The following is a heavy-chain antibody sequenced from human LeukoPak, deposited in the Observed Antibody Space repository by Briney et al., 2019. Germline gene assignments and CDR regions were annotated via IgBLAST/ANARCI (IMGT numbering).Heavy chain of an antibody. V-gene: IGHV4-34*01. CDR1: GGSFSGYY. D-gene: IGHD2-8*01. CDR3: ARAKTTYAVYYYYYMGV. CDR2: INHSGST. Sequence: SETLSLTCAVYGGSFSGYYWSWIRQPPGKGLEWIGEINHSGSTNYNPSLKSRVTISVDTSKNQFSLKLSSVTAADTAVYYCARAKTTYAVYYYYYMGVWGKGTTVTVSS. J-gene: IGHJ6*03.